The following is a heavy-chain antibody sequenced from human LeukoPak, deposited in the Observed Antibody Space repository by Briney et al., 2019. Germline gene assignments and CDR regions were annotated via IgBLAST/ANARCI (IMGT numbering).Heavy chain of an antibody. V-gene: IGHV1-69*05. CDR3: ARGVRIGAPGSGFDC. Sequence: GASVKVFCKASGGTFSSYAISWVRQAPGQGLEWMGGIIPIFGTANYAQKFQGRVTITTDESTSTAYMELSSLRSEDTAVYYCARGVRIGAPGSGFDCWGQGTLVIVSS. CDR2: IIPIFGTA. D-gene: IGHD6-13*01. J-gene: IGHJ4*02. CDR1: GGTFSSYA.